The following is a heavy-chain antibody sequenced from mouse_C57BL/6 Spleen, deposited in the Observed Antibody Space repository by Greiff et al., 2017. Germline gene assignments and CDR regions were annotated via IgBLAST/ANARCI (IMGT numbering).Heavy chain of an antibody. Sequence: QVQLKQPGAELVKPGASVKLSCKASGYTFTSYWMPWVKQRPGQGLEWIGMIHPNSGSTNYNEKFKSKATLTVDKSSSTAYMQLSSLTSEDSAVYYCARDYGSSGDDWGQGTTLTVSS. CDR1: GYTFTSYW. CDR3: ARDYGSSGDD. V-gene: IGHV1-64*01. D-gene: IGHD1-1*01. CDR2: IHPNSGST. J-gene: IGHJ2*01.